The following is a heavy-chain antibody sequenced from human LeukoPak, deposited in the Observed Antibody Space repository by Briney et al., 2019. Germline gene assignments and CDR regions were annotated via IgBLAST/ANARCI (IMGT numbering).Heavy chain of an antibody. D-gene: IGHD2-15*01. Sequence: PGGSLRLSCAASGFTFSSYWMHWVRQAPGKGLEWVSYISSSGSTIYYADSVKGRFTISRDNAKNSLYLQMNSLRAEDTAVYYCARDLRSHYGMDVWGQGTTVTVSS. CDR2: ISSSGSTI. V-gene: IGHV3-48*04. CDR3: ARDLRSHYGMDV. CDR1: GFTFSSYW. J-gene: IGHJ6*02.